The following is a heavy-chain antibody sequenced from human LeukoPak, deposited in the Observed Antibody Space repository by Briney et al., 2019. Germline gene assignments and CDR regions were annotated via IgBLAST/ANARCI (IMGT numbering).Heavy chain of an antibody. CDR2: ISSGGSTI. CDR1: GFTFSDYY. Sequence: GGSLRLSCAASGFTFSDYYMTWIRQAPGKGLEWVSYISSGGSTINYADSVKGRFTISRDNAKNSLYLQMNSLRTEDTAVYYCVRDGSSWGNFDYWGQGTLVSVSS. D-gene: IGHD7-27*01. J-gene: IGHJ4*02. V-gene: IGHV3-11*04. CDR3: VRDGSSWGNFDY.